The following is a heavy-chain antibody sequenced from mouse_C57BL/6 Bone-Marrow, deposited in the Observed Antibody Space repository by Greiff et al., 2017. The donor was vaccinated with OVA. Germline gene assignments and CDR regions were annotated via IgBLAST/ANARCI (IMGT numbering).Heavy chain of an antibody. J-gene: IGHJ4*01. CDR1: GYTFTSYW. Sequence: QVQLQQPGAELVKPGASVKLSCKASGYTFTSYWMHWVKQRPGQGLEWIGMIHPNSGSTNYNEKFKSKATLTVDKSSSTAYMELSSLTSEDSAVYYSERYGYGSSYYAMDYWGQGTSVTVSS. D-gene: IGHD1-1*01. CDR2: IHPNSGST. CDR3: ERYGYGSSYYAMDY. V-gene: IGHV1-64*01.